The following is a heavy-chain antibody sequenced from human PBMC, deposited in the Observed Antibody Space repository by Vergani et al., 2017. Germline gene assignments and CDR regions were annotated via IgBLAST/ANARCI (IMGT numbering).Heavy chain of an antibody. V-gene: IGHV4-34*01. CDR1: GGSFSGYY. CDR2: INHSGST. D-gene: IGHD5-12*01. J-gene: IGHJ6*02. CDR3: ARGLVATTGEYYYYYGIDV. Sequence: QVQLQQWGAGLLKPSETLSLTCAVYGGSFSGYYWSWIRQPPGKGLEWIGEINHSGSTNYNPSLKSRVTISVDTSKNQFSLKLSSVTAADTAVYYCARGLVATTGEYYYYYGIDVWGQGTTVTVSS.